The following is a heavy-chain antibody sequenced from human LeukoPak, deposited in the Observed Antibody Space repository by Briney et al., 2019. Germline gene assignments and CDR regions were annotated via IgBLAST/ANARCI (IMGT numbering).Heavy chain of an antibody. CDR3: ARLERRLGPFTMVRGVPRSNWFDP. CDR2: VYHSGNT. Sequence: SETLSLTCSVSGYSISSGYYWDWIRQPPGRGLEWIGAVYHSGNTYYSPSLKSRVTISVDTSKNQFTLKLTSVTAADTAVYYCARLERRLGPFTMVRGVPRSNWFDPWGQGTLVTVSS. CDR1: GYSISSGYY. J-gene: IGHJ5*02. D-gene: IGHD3-10*01. V-gene: IGHV4-38-2*01.